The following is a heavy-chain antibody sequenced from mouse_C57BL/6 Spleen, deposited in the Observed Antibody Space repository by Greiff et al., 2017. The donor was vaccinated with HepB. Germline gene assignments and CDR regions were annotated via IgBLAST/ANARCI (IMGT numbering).Heavy chain of an antibody. CDR3: ARWGGSSYEAMDY. J-gene: IGHJ4*01. CDR2: IDPSDSYT. V-gene: IGHV1-69*01. D-gene: IGHD1-1*01. CDR1: GYTFTSYW. Sequence: QVHVKQPGAELVMPGASVKLSCKASGYTFTSYWMHWVKQRPGQGLEWIGEIDPSDSYTNYNQKFKGKSTLTVDKSSSTAYMQLSSLTSEDSAVYYCARWGGSSYEAMDYWGQGTSVTVSS.